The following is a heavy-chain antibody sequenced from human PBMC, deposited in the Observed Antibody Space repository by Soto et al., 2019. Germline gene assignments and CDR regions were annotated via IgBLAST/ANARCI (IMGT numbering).Heavy chain of an antibody. J-gene: IGHJ6*02. D-gene: IGHD2-2*02. CDR1: GGTFSSYA. CDR3: ARNGDQLLYGYYGMDV. CDR2: IIPIFGTA. V-gene: IGHV1-69*01. Sequence: QVQLVQSGAEVKKPGSSVKVSCKASGGTFSSYAISWVRQAPGQGLEWMGGIIPIFGTANYAQKFQGRVTITADESTSTAYMEMSSLRSEDTAVYYCARNGDQLLYGYYGMDVWGQGTTVTVSS.